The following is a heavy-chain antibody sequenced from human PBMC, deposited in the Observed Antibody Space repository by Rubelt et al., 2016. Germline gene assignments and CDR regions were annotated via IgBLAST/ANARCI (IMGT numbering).Heavy chain of an antibody. V-gene: IGHV4-59*12. CDR2: INHSGGS. D-gene: IGHD3-16*01. J-gene: IGHJ4*02. Sequence: QVQLQESGPGLVKPSETLSLTCTVSGGSISSYYWSWIRQPPGKGLEWIGKINHSGGSNYNPSRKSRVAISVDTSKNQFSLKLSSVTAADTAVYYCARGRGYDYVWGSYTYYFDYWGQGTLVTVSS. CDR3: ARGRGYDYVWGSYTYYFDY. CDR1: GGSISSYY.